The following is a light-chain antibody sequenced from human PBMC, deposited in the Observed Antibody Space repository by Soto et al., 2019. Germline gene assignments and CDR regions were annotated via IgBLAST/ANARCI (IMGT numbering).Light chain of an antibody. CDR2: WAS. CDR1: QSVFYTSNNKNY. Sequence: DIVMTQSPDSLAVSLGERATINCKSSQSVFYTSNNKNYLAWYQQKPGQPPNLLIYWASTRESGVPDRFSGSGSGTDFTLTIISLQDEDVAVYYCQQSYGTPYTVGQGNKLEIK. V-gene: IGKV4-1*01. CDR3: QQSYGTPYT. J-gene: IGKJ2*01.